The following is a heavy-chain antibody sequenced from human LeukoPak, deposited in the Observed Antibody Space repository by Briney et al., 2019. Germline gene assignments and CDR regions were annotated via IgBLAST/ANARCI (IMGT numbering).Heavy chain of an antibody. Sequence: SETLSLTCTVSGGSISSSTYSWGWIRQPPGKGLEWIGNIYYSGSTFYNPSLKSRVTISLDTSKHQFSLKLTSVTAADTAVYYCAREWDTSSFDPRASGDHWGQGTPVTVSS. CDR1: GGSISSSTYS. J-gene: IGHJ4*02. V-gene: IGHV4-39*07. D-gene: IGHD3-9*01. CDR3: AREWDTSSFDPRASGDH. CDR2: IYYSGST.